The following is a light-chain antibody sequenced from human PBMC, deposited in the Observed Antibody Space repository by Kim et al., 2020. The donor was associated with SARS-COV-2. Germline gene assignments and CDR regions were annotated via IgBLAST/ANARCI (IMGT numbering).Light chain of an antibody. J-gene: IGLJ2*01. CDR1: SSDVGGYNY. CDR2: DDR. CDR3: SSYTSSSVV. V-gene: IGLV2-14*03. Sequence: QSALTQPASVSGSPGQPITISCTGTSSDVGGYNYVCWYQQPPGKAPKLMIHDDRNPPSGVSNRCSGSKYANTASLTISGLQAEDEADYYCSSYTSSSVVFGGGTQLTVL.